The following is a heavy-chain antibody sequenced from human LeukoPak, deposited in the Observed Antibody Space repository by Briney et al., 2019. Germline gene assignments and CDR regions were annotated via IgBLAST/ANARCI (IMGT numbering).Heavy chain of an antibody. Sequence: ASVKVSCKASGYTFTRYYIHWVRQAPGQGLEWMGIIDPSGGSRSYAQKFQGRVTITRDTSTSTVYMELSSLRSEDTAVYYCARGKSGTTQGDSDYWGQGTLVTVSS. D-gene: IGHD1-1*01. J-gene: IGHJ4*02. CDR1: GYTFTRYY. CDR3: ARGKSGTTQGDSDY. V-gene: IGHV1-46*01. CDR2: IDPSGGSR.